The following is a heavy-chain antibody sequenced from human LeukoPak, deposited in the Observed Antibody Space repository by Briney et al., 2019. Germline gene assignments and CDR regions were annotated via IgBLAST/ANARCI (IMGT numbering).Heavy chain of an antibody. CDR3: TTDVNGSGWYDEVLFDY. D-gene: IGHD6-19*01. CDR1: EFTFSNAW. Sequence: GGSLRLSCAASEFTFSNAWMSWVRQAPGKGLEWVDRIKSKTDGGTTDYAAPVKGRFTISRDDSKNTLYLQMNSLKTEDTAVYYCTTDVNGSGWYDEVLFDYWGQGTLVTVSS. CDR2: IKSKTDGGTT. J-gene: IGHJ4*02. V-gene: IGHV3-15*01.